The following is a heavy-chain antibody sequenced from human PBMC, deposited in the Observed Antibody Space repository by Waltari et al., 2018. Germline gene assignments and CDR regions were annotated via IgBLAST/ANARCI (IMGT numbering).Heavy chain of an antibody. V-gene: IGHV4-39*07. Sequence: QLQLQESGPGLVKPSETLSLTCTVSGGSISSSSYYWGWIRQPPGTGLEWIGSIYYSGSTYYNPSLKSRVTISVDTSKNQFSLKLSSVTAADTAVYYCARGGLAIPFDYWGQGTLVTVSS. CDR1: GGSISSSSYY. CDR2: IYYSGST. CDR3: ARGGLAIPFDY. D-gene: IGHD3-16*01. J-gene: IGHJ4*02.